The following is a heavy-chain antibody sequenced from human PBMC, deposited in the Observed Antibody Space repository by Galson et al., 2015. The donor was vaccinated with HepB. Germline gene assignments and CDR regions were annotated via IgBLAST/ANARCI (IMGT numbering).Heavy chain of an antibody. CDR1: GFTFSSYG. D-gene: IGHD6-13*01. Sequence: SLRLSCAASGFTFSSYGMHWVRQAPGKGLEWVAFIRYDGSNKYYADSVKGRFTISRDNSKNTLYLQMNSLRAEDTAVYYCAKDNRHIAAAGLGYYYYYGMDVWGQGTTVTVSS. CDR2: IRYDGSNK. CDR3: AKDNRHIAAAGLGYYYYYGMDV. V-gene: IGHV3-30*02. J-gene: IGHJ6*02.